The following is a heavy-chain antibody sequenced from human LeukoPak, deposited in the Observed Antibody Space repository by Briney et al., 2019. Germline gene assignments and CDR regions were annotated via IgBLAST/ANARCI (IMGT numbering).Heavy chain of an antibody. CDR2: ISYDGSNK. J-gene: IGHJ4*02. D-gene: IGHD3-16*01. Sequence: GGSLRLSCAASGFTFSSYGMHWVRQAPGKGLEWVAVISYDGSNKYYADSVKGRFTISRDNSKNTLYLQMNSLRVEDTAVYYCAESPGGYCGQGTLVTVSS. V-gene: IGHV3-30*18. CDR1: GFTFSSYG. CDR3: AESPGGY.